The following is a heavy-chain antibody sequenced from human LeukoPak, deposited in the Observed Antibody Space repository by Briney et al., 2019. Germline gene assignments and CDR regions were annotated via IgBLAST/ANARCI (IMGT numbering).Heavy chain of an antibody. CDR2: ISSSSSYI. D-gene: IGHD1-26*01. CDR1: GFTFSSYS. Sequence: GGSLRLSCAASGFTFSSYSMNWVRQAPGKGLEWVSSISSSSSYIYYADSVKGRFTISRDNAKNSLYLQMNSLRAEDTAVYYCARDKEEGATKFDSWGQGTLVTVSS. CDR3: ARDKEEGATKFDS. J-gene: IGHJ5*01. V-gene: IGHV3-21*01.